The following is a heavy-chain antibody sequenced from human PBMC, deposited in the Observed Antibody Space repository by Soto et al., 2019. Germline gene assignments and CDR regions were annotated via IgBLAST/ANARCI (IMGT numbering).Heavy chain of an antibody. CDR3: ARLNAGTTYYYYGMDV. CDR2: IYYSGST. J-gene: IGHJ6*02. V-gene: IGHV4-39*01. CDR1: GASISSSSYY. D-gene: IGHD1-7*01. Sequence: QLQLHESGPGLVKPSETLSLTCTVSGASISSSSYYWGWIRQPPGKGLEWIGSIYYSGSTYYNPSTKSRVTISADTSKNQVALKLSSVTAADTALYYCARLNAGTTYYYYGMDVWGQGTTVTVSS.